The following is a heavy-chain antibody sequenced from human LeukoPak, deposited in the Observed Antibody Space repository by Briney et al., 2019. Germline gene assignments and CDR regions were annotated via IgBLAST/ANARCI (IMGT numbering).Heavy chain of an antibody. V-gene: IGHV3-53*01. CDR3: ARGLSGDCYDY. CDR1: GFTVSSNY. Sequence: GGSLRLSCAASGFTVSSNYMSWVRQAPGKGLEWVSVIYSGGSTYYADSVKGRLTISRDNSKNTLYLQMNSLRAEDTAVYYCARGLSGDCYDYWGQGTLVTVSS. J-gene: IGHJ4*02. CDR2: IYSGGST. D-gene: IGHD2-8*02.